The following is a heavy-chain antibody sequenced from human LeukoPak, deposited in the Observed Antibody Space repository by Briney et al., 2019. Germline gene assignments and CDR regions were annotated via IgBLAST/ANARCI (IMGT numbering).Heavy chain of an antibody. D-gene: IGHD2-21*02. CDR3: ARDGTDRDFNIYFDY. V-gene: IGHV1-69*05. Sequence: SVKVSCKASGDTFSSYAISWVRQAPGQGLEWMGGIIPIFGTANYAQKFQGRVTITTDESTSTAYMELSSLRSEDTAVYYCARDGTDRDFNIYFDYWGQGTLVTVSS. CDR1: GDTFSSYA. J-gene: IGHJ4*02. CDR2: IIPIFGTA.